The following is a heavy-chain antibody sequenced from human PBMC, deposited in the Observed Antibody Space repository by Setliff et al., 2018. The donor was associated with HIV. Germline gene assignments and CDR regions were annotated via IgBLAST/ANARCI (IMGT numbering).Heavy chain of an antibody. J-gene: IGHJ4*02. CDR1: GDSISPYY. CDR3: ARSSRVNCGGDCYLFEY. D-gene: IGHD2-21*02. V-gene: IGHV4-59*12. CDR2: ISYSGSA. Sequence: PSETLSLTCTVSGDSISPYYWSWIRQPQGKGLEWMGHISYSGSANYDPSLKNRVTMSVETSKNHFSLILPSVTAADTAVYYCARSSRVNCGGDCYLFEYWGQGTPVTVSS.